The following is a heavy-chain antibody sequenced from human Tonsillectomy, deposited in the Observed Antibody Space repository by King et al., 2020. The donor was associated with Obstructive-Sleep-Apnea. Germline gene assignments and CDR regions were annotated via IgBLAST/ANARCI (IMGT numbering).Heavy chain of an antibody. V-gene: IGHV3-23*04. J-gene: IGHJ4*02. CDR1: GFTFSSYA. Sequence: VQLVESGGGLVQPGGSLRLSCAASGFTFSSYAMTWVRQAPGKGLEWVSTITGSGGSTYYAASVKGRFTISRDNSKNTLYLPMNILRAEETAVYYCAKERSSWTVDYGGQGTLVTVSS. CDR3: AKERSSWTVDY. D-gene: IGHD2-15*01. CDR2: ITGSGGST.